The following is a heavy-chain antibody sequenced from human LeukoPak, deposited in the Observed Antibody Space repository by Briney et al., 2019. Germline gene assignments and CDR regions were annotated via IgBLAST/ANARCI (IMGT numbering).Heavy chain of an antibody. Sequence: PSETLSLTCTVSGYSISSGYYWGWIRQPPGKGLECIGSIDHSGSTSYNPSLKSRVTISVDTSKNQFSLNLSSLTAADTAVYYCATSDTVSTYNWFDPWGQGTLVTVS. CDR2: IDHSGST. D-gene: IGHD5/OR15-5a*01. CDR1: GYSISSGYY. CDR3: ATSDTVSTYNWFDP. V-gene: IGHV4-38-2*02. J-gene: IGHJ5*02.